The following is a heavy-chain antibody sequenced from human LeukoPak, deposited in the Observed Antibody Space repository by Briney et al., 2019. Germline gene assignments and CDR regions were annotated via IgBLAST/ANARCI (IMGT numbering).Heavy chain of an antibody. CDR2: ISYSGST. V-gene: IGHV4-39*07. CDR3: ARVLGMVRGVIDY. Sequence: SETLSLTCTVSGGSITSTTYYWGWIRQPPGKGLEWIGTISYSGSTYYNPSLKSRVTISVDTSKNQFSLKLSSVTAADTAVYYCARVLGMVRGVIDYWGQGTLVTVSS. CDR1: GGSITSTTYY. D-gene: IGHD3-10*01. J-gene: IGHJ4*02.